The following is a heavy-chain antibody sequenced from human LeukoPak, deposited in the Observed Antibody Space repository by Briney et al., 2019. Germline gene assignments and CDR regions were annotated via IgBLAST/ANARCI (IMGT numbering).Heavy chain of an antibody. CDR2: IYYSGST. J-gene: IGHJ6*03. D-gene: IGHD5-18*01. V-gene: IGHV4-59*01. Sequence: PSETLSLTCTVSGGSISSYYWSWIRQPPGKGLEWIGFIYYSGSTNYNPSLKSRVTISVHTSKNQFSLKLSSVTAADTAVYYCARTTEGGYSYGSFYYYYMDVWGKGATVTISS. CDR1: GGSISSYY. CDR3: ARTTEGGYSYGSFYYYYMDV.